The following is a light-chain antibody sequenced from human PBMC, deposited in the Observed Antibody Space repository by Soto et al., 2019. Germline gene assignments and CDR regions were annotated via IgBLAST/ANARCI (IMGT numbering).Light chain of an antibody. V-gene: IGKV3-11*01. CDR1: QSVSNY. CDR2: DAS. Sequence: IVLTQSPATLSLSPAEGATLSWKASQSVSNYLAWYKQKPGQAPRLLIYDASKRATGIPARFSGSGSGTEFTLTISSLEPEDFEVYYCQQRSNWPLTFGGGTKVDIK. J-gene: IGKJ4*01. CDR3: QQRSNWPLT.